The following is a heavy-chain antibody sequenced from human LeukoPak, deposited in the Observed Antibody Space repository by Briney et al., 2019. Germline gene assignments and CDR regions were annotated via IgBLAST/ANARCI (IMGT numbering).Heavy chain of an antibody. CDR3: ARGRTAMVTSLDY. Sequence: PGGSLRLSRAASGFTFSSYSMNWVRQAPGKGLEWVSSISSSSSYIYYADSVKGRFTISRDNAKNSLYLQMNSLRAEDTAVYYCARGRTAMVTSLDYWGQGTLVTVSS. CDR1: GFTFSSYS. CDR2: ISSSSSYI. J-gene: IGHJ4*02. D-gene: IGHD5-18*01. V-gene: IGHV3-21*01.